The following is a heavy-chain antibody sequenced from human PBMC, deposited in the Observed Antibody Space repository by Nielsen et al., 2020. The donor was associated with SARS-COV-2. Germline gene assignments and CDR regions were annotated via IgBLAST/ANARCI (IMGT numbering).Heavy chain of an antibody. D-gene: IGHD3-10*01. CDR2: IYYSGST. J-gene: IGHJ4*02. Sequence: SETLSLTCTVSGCSISSYYWSWIRQPPGKGLEWIGSIYYSGSTYYNPSLKSRVTISVDTSKNHFSLKLSSVTAADTAVYYCARGWFGAPPDYWGQGTLVTVSS. CDR1: GCSISSYY. CDR3: ARGWFGAPPDY. V-gene: IGHV4-59*05.